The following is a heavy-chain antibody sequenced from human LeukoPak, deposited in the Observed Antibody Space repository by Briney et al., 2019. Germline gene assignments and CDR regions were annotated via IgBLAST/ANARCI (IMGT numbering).Heavy chain of an antibody. Sequence: SETLPLTCAVSGYSISSGYYWIWIRQPPGKGLEWIGSLYHSDSIYYNPSLESRVTMSVDTSKNQFSLKLSFVTAADTAVYYCARQHDSYHYYYVDVWGKGTTVTVSS. D-gene: IGHD6-13*01. CDR1: GYSISSGYY. V-gene: IGHV4-38-2*01. CDR3: ARQHDSYHYYYVDV. J-gene: IGHJ6*03. CDR2: LYHSDSI.